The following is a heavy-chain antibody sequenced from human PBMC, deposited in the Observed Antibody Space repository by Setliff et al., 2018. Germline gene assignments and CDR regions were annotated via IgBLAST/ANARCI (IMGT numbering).Heavy chain of an antibody. CDR3: ARDFDSSGNFDY. Sequence: SETLSLTCSVSGDSMSFSYWSWIRQPPGKGLEWIGYIYYSGSTDSHPSLKSRVSISIDTSKNQFSLKLSSVTAADTAVYYCARDFDSSGNFDYWGREPWSPSPQ. CDR1: GDSMSFSY. CDR2: IYYSGST. J-gene: IGHJ4*02. V-gene: IGHV4-59*12. D-gene: IGHD3-22*01.